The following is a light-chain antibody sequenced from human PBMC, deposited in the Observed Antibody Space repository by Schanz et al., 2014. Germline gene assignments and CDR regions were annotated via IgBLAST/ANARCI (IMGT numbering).Light chain of an antibody. J-gene: IGLJ1*01. CDR1: SSDVGGYNY. CDR3: SSYAGNKYV. V-gene: IGLV2-8*01. CDR2: EVS. Sequence: QSALTQPPSASGSPGQSVTFSCTGTSSDVGGYNYVSWYQQHPGKAPKLMIYEVSKRPSGVPDRFSGSKSGNTASLTVSGLQAEDEADYYCSSYAGNKYVFGTGTKLTVL.